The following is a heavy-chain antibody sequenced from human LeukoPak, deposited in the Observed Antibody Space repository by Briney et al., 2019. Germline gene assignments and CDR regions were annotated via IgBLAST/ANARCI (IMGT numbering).Heavy chain of an antibody. J-gene: IGHJ5*02. CDR1: GFTFSSYS. CDR3: ARVREGYCSGGSCYPEGFDP. V-gene: IGHV3-21*01. CDR2: ISSSSSYI. Sequence: GGSLRLSCAASGFTFSSYSMNWVRQAPGKGLEWVSSISSSSSYIYYADSVKGQFTISRDNAKNSLYLQMNSLRAEDTAVYYCARVREGYCSGGSCYPEGFDPWGQGTLVTVSS. D-gene: IGHD2-15*01.